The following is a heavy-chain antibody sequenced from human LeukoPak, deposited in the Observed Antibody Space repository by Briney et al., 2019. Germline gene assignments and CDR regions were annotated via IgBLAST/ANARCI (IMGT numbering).Heavy chain of an antibody. Sequence: GGSLRLSCAASGITFSSYSMNWVRQAPGKGLEWVSSISSSSSYIYYADSVKGRFTISRDNSKNTLYLQMNSLRAEDTAVYYCAKDLGGSGHDYWGQGTLVTVSS. CDR3: AKDLGGSGHDY. V-gene: IGHV3-21*04. D-gene: IGHD6-19*01. CDR2: ISSSSSYI. CDR1: GITFSSYS. J-gene: IGHJ4*02.